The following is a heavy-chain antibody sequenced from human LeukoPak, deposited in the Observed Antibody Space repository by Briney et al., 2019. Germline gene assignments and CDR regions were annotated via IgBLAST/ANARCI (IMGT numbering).Heavy chain of an antibody. J-gene: IGHJ3*02. CDR3: ARVDVLRYFGARTDAFDI. Sequence: ASVKXXXXXSXXTFTSYDINWVRQATGQGLEWMGWMNPNSGNTGYAQKFQGRVTMTRNTSISTAYMELSSLRSEDTAVYYCARVDVLRYFGARTDAFDIWGQGTMVTVSS. V-gene: IGHV1-8*01. D-gene: IGHD3-9*01. CDR2: MNPNSGNT. CDR1: XXTFTSYD.